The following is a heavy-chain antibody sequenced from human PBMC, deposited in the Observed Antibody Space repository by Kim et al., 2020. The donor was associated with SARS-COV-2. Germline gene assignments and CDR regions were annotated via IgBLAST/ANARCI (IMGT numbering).Heavy chain of an antibody. CDR1: GYSFTSYW. V-gene: IGHV5-51*01. Sequence: GESLQISCKGSGYSFTSYWIGWVRQMPGKGLELMGVIYPGDSDTRYSPSFQGQVTISADKSISTAYMQWSSLRASDTAMYYCARLIGSGYYYFAYWGRGTLVPVPS. J-gene: IGHJ4*01. D-gene: IGHD3-22*01. CDR3: ARLIGSGYYYFAY. CDR2: IYPGDSDT.